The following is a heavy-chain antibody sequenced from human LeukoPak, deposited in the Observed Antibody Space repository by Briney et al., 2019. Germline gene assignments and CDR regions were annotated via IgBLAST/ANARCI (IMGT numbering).Heavy chain of an antibody. V-gene: IGHV3-30*18. CDR3: AKDLGYCSGGSCYHFDY. Sequence: PGGSLRLSCAASGFTFSSYGMHWVRQAPGKGLEWVAVISYDGSNKYYADSVKGRFTISRDNSKNTLYLQMNSLRAEDTAVYYCAKDLGYCSGGSCYHFDYWGQGTLVTVPS. D-gene: IGHD2-15*01. CDR2: ISYDGSNK. J-gene: IGHJ4*02. CDR1: GFTFSSYG.